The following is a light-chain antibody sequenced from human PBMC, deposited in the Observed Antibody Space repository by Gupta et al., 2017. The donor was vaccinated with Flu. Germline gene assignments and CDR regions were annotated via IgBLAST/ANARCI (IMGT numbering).Light chain of an antibody. Sequence: SYELTQPPSVSVSPGQTARITCSGDVLPNQYAYWYQQRAGQAPVLMIYKDSERPSGIPERFSGSSSGTTVTLTISGVQAEDEAAYYCQSADSSATAVFGGGTKLTVL. CDR2: KDS. CDR1: VLPNQY. J-gene: IGLJ2*01. CDR3: QSADSSATAV. V-gene: IGLV3-25*03.